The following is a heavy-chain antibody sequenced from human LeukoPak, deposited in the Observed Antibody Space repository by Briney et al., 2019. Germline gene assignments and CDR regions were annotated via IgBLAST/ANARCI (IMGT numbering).Heavy chain of an antibody. D-gene: IGHD1-1*01. CDR3: ARTTTFAPHFDY. CDR1: GFTFSSYG. J-gene: IGHJ4*02. CDR2: IYSGGTT. V-gene: IGHV3-66*01. Sequence: GGSLRLSCAASGFTFSSYGMHWVRQAPGKGLEWVSVIYSGGTTYYADSVKGRFTISRDNSKNTLYLQMNSLRAEDTAVYYCARTTTFAPHFDYWGQGTLVTVSS.